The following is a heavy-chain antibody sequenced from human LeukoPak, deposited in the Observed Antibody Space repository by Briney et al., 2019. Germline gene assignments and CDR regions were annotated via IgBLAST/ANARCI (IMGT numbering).Heavy chain of an antibody. CDR3: ARNGMDYYGSGSSGAFDI. Sequence: QSGGSLRLSCSASGFTFSSYAMHWVRQAPGKGLGYVSAISSNGGSTYYADSVKGRFTISRDNSKNTLYLQMSSLRAEDTAVYYCARNGMDYYGSGSSGAFDIWGQGTMVTVSS. V-gene: IGHV3-64D*06. D-gene: IGHD3-10*01. CDR2: ISSNGGST. J-gene: IGHJ3*02. CDR1: GFTFSSYA.